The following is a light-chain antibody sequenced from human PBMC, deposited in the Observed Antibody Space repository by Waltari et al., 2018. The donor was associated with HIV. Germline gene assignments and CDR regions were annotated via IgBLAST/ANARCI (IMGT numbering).Light chain of an antibody. CDR3: SSYTRRGTVV. CDR2: EVT. CDR1: SSDICYYDY. J-gene: IGLJ7*01. Sequence: QSALTQPASVSGSPGQSIVLPCTGSSSDICYYDYVSWYQQYPGQAPKAFIYEVTSRRTVTASRCSGSKSATTAFLVLSKLQPDDEDDYFCSSYTRRGTVVFGG. V-gene: IGLV2-14*03.